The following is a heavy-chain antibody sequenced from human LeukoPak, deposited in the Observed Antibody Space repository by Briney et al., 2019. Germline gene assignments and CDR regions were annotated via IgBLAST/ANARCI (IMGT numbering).Heavy chain of an antibody. CDR1: GYTFTGYY. D-gene: IGHD4-17*01. J-gene: IGHJ4*02. V-gene: IGHV1-2*02. Sequence: VKVSCKASGYTFTGYYMHWVRQAPGQGLEWMGWINPNSGGTNCAQKFQGRVTMTRDTSISTAYMELSRLRSDDTAVYYCARGRNDYGDYEVDYWGQGTLVTVSS. CDR3: ARGRNDYGDYEVDY. CDR2: INPNSGGT.